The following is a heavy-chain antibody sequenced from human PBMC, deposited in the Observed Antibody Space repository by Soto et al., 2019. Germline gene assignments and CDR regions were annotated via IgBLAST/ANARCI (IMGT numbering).Heavy chain of an antibody. J-gene: IGHJ4*02. CDR2: ISYDGSNK. D-gene: IGHD3-22*01. CDR1: GFTFSSYG. CDR3: AKEEYYDSSGPFDY. Sequence: GGSLRLSCAASGFTFSSYGMHWVRQAPGKGLEWVAVISYDGSNKYYADSVKGRFTISRDNSKNTLYLQMNSLRAEDTAVYYCAKEEYYDSSGPFDYWGQGTLVTVSS. V-gene: IGHV3-30*18.